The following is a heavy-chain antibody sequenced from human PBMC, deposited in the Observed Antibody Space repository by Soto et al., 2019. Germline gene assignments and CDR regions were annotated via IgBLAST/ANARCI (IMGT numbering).Heavy chain of an antibody. CDR3: ASLVVVAAAYNWFDP. Sequence: QVQLQQWGAGLLKPSETLSLTCAVYGGSFSGYYWSWIRQPPGKGLEWIREINHSGSTNYNPSLKGRVTISVDTSKNQFSLKLSSVTAADTAVYYCASLVVVAAAYNWFDPWGQGTLVTVSS. J-gene: IGHJ5*02. D-gene: IGHD2-15*01. CDR1: GGSFSGYY. CDR2: INHSGST. V-gene: IGHV4-34*01.